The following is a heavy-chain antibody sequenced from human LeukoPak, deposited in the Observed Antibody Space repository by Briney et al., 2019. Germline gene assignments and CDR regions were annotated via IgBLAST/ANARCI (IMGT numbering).Heavy chain of an antibody. Sequence: GESLKISCKGSGSSFPNYWIGWVRQLPGKGLERMGIIYPGDSHTRYRPSFQDQVTISVDKSISTAYLQWSSLKASDTAMYYCARGPYAYTSSATLGSYNWFDPWGQGSLVTVSS. CDR2: IYPGDSHT. CDR3: ARGPYAYTSSATLGSYNWFDP. D-gene: IGHD2-2*02. J-gene: IGHJ5*02. CDR1: GSSFPNYW. V-gene: IGHV5-51*01.